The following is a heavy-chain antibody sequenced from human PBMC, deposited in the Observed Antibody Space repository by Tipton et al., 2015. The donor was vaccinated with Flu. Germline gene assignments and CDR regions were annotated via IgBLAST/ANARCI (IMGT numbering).Heavy chain of an antibody. CDR1: RGSIDNHF. Sequence: LRLSCTVSRGSIDNHFWTWIRQPPGMGLEWIGYIRYSGRTEYNPSLKSRVTISVDRSQNQFSLKLNFVTAADTAVYYCARLPDISGWPFVSWGQGSLVPVSS. V-gene: IGHV4-59*11. D-gene: IGHD6-19*01. CDR3: ARLPDISGWPFVS. J-gene: IGHJ4*02. CDR2: IRYSGRT.